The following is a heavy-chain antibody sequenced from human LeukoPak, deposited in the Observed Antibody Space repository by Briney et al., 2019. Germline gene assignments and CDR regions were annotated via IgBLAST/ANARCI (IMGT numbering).Heavy chain of an antibody. CDR2: IQYDGNKR. D-gene: IGHD3-3*01. V-gene: IGHV3-30*02. CDR1: RFTFSSYA. CDR3: AQETSYYEFWSGNYVSH. J-gene: IGHJ4*02. Sequence: PGGSLRLSCAASRFTFSSYAMHWVRQAPGKGLEWVAFIQYDGNKRYYGDSVKGRFIISRDNSKSTLYPEMNSLRHEDTAVYYCAQETSYYEFWSGNYVSHWGQGTLVTVSS.